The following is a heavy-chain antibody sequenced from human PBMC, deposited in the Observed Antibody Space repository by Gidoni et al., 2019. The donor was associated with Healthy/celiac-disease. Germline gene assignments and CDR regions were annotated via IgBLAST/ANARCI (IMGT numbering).Heavy chain of an antibody. J-gene: IGHJ3*02. D-gene: IGHD6-19*01. CDR1: VGTISSSNW. V-gene: IGHV4-4*02. Sequence: QVQLQESGPGLVKHSGTLSLTCAVSVGTISSSNWWSWVRQPPGKGLEWIGEIYHSGSTNYNPSLKSRVTISVDKSKNQFSLKLSSVTAADTAVYYCASQAVAGTTRDAFDIWGQGTMVTVSS. CDR3: ASQAVAGTTRDAFDI. CDR2: IYHSGST.